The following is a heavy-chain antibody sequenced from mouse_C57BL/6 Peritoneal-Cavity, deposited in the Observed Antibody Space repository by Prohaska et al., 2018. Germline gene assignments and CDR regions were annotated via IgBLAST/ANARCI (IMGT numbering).Heavy chain of an antibody. V-gene: IGHV1-61*01. CDR3: AILWSLYCDV. D-gene: IGHD1-1*02. J-gene: IGHJ1*03. Sequence: PGQGLEWIGNIYPSDSETHYNQKFKDKATLTVDKASSTAYMQLSSLTSEDSAVYYSAILWSLYCDVWGTGTAVTVSS. CDR2: IYPSDSET.